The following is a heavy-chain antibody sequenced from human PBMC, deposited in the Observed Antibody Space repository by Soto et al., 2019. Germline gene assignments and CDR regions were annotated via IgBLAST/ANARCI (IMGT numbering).Heavy chain of an antibody. CDR2: ISKEGNSK. J-gene: IGHJ4*02. Sequence: QAQLVESGGGVVQPGRSLRLSCAASGFTFSRYVLHWVRQAPGKGLEWVAVISKEGNSKHYSDSVKGRFTISRDNSENTLYLQMSSLRPEDTAVYYCARSFCGDDCALDYWGQGTLVTV. CDR1: GFTFSRYV. D-gene: IGHD2-21*02. CDR3: ARSFCGDDCALDY. V-gene: IGHV3-30-3*01.